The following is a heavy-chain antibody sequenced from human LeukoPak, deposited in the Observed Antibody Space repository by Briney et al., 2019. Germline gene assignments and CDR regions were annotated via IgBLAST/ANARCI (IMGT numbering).Heavy chain of an antibody. CDR2: ISSSSSYI. J-gene: IGHJ4*02. CDR1: GFTFSRYS. Sequence: PGGSLRLSCAASGFTFSRYSMNWVRQAPGKGLEWVSSISSSSSYIYYADSVKGRFTISRDNAKNSLYLQMNSLRAEDTAVYYCARAVDGYLNYWGQGTLVTVSS. CDR3: ARAVDGYLNY. V-gene: IGHV3-21*01. D-gene: IGHD5-24*01.